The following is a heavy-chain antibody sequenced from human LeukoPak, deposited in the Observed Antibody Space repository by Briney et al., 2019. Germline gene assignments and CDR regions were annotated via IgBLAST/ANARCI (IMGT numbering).Heavy chain of an antibody. CDR3: ATTVPSGGSWNVPFDY. Sequence: SLSLTCAVSGGSISSSNWWSWVRQPPGKGLEWIGEIYHSGSTNYNPSLKSRVTISVDKSKNQFSLKLSSVTAADTAVYYCATTVPSGGSWNVPFDYWGQGTLVTVSS. D-gene: IGHD2-15*01. J-gene: IGHJ4*02. CDR2: IYHSGST. CDR1: GGSISSSNW. V-gene: IGHV4-4*02.